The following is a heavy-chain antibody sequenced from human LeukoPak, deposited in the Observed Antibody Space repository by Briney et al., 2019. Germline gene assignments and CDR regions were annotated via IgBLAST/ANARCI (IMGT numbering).Heavy chain of an antibody. V-gene: IGHV3-21*01. CDR2: ITSSSTH. Sequence: TGGSLRLSCAASGFTLSTYSTHWVRQAPGKGLEWVSSITSSSTHYVDSVKGRFTISRDNAKNSLYLQMNSLRAEDTAVYYCARERVTTTAFDIWGQGTMVTVSS. J-gene: IGHJ3*02. D-gene: IGHD5-12*01. CDR3: ARERVTTTAFDI. CDR1: GFTLSTYS.